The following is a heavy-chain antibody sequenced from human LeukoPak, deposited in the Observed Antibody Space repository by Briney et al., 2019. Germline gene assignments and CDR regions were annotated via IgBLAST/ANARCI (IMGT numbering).Heavy chain of an antibody. CDR2: ISSSSSSI. D-gene: IGHD6-13*01. CDR1: GFTFSSYS. Sequence: GGSLRLSCAASGFTFSSYSMNWVRQAPGKGLEWVSSISSSSSSIYYADSVKGRSTISRDNAKNSLYLQMNSLRAEDTAVYYCARGFRVAATAYYFDYWGQGTLVTVSS. CDR3: ARGFRVAATAYYFDY. V-gene: IGHV3-21*01. J-gene: IGHJ4*02.